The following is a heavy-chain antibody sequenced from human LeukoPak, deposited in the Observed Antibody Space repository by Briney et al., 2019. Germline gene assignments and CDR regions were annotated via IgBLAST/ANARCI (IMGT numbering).Heavy chain of an antibody. CDR3: AHRRSGMGIVSFDS. CDR1: GFSLSTSGVG. Sequence: ESGPTLVKPTQTLTLTCTFSGFSLSTSGVGVGWIRQPPGKALEWLALIYWNDDKRYSPSLKTRLTITKDTSEKQVVLIMTNMDTVDTATYYCAHRRSGMGIVSFDSWGQGTPVSVSS. D-gene: IGHD2-2*03. V-gene: IGHV2-5*01. J-gene: IGHJ4*02. CDR2: IYWNDDK.